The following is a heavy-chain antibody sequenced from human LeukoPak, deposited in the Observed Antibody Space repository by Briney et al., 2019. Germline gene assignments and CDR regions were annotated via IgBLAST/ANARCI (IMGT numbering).Heavy chain of an antibody. CDR2: ISSSSSYI. V-gene: IGHV3-21*01. J-gene: IGHJ3*02. Sequence: PGGSLRLSCAACGFTFSSYSMNWVRQAPGKGLEWVSSISSSSSYIYYADSVKGRFTISRDNAKNSLYLQMNSLRAEDTAVYYSAREGGSSTDAFDMSGQGTIVTPSS. D-gene: IGHD1-26*01. CDR1: GFTFSSYS. CDR3: AREGGSSTDAFDM.